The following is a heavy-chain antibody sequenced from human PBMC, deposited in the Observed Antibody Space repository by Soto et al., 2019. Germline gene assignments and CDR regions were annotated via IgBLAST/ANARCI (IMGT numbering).Heavy chain of an antibody. D-gene: IGHD3-10*01. V-gene: IGHV4-4*02. CDR2: IFHDGTA. CDR1: GVSISSGNW. CDR3: ARLVYDTRLNYMYFDF. Sequence: PSETLSLTCAVSGVSISSGNWWTWVRQTPQRGLEYIGEIFHDGTANYYPSFERRVAIPVDTSKNQFSLKLTYVTAADTAIYFCARLVYDTRLNYMYFDFWGQGALVTVSS. J-gene: IGHJ4*02.